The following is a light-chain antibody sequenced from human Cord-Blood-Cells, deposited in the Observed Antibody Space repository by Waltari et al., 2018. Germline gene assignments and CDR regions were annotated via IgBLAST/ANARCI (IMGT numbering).Light chain of an antibody. CDR3: QQSYSTLTWT. CDR2: AAS. V-gene: IGKV1-39*01. Sequence: DIQMTQSPSSLSASVGDRVTITCRASQSISSYLNWYQQKPGKAPKLLIYAASSLQSGVPSRFSGSGSGTDITLTISSLQPEDVATYYCQQSYSTLTWTFGQGTKVEIK. J-gene: IGKJ1*01. CDR1: QSISSY.